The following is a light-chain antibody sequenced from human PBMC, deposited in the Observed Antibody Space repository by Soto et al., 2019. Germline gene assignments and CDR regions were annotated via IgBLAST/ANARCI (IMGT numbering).Light chain of an antibody. CDR2: DVS. CDR1: SSDVGGFIF. V-gene: IGLV2-14*01. CDR3: VSYTASASHV. J-gene: IGLJ1*01. Sequence: QSALTQPASVSGSPGQSITISCTGTSSDVGGFIFVSWYQQHPGRAPKLMIYDVSNRPSGGSNRFSGSKSGNTASLTISGLQAEDDADYYCVSYTASASHVFGTRTKRTVL.